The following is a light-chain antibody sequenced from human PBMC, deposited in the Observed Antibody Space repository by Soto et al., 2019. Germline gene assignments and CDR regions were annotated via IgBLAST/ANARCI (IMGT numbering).Light chain of an antibody. J-gene: IGKJ4*01. CDR2: WAS. V-gene: IGKV4-1*01. Sequence: DIVMTQSPDSLAVSLGERATINCKSSQSVLYSSNNKNYLAWYQQKPGQPPKLLIYWASTRESGVPDRFSGSGSGTDFTLTISSLQAEDVAVYYCQQHYSTPRALTFGGGTKVDIK. CDR1: QSVLYSSNNKNY. CDR3: QQHYSTPRALT.